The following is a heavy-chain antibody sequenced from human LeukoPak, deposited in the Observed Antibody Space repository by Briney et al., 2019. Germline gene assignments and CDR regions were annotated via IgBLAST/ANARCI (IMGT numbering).Heavy chain of an antibody. CDR2: IWHSGST. V-gene: IGHV4-4*02. J-gene: IGHJ4*02. CDR1: GDSITSSNW. CDR3: AFYNRGWYFDY. Sequence: SGTLSLTRAVSGDSITSSNWWSWVRQPPGKGLEWIGEIWHSGSTNYNPSLRSRVAISVDKSKNQFSLKLSSVTAADTAMYYCAFYNRGWYFDYWGQGTLVTVSS. D-gene: IGHD1-14*01.